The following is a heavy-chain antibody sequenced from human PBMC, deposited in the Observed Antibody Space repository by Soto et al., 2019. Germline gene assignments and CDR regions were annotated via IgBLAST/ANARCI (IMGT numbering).Heavy chain of an antibody. Sequence: PGGSLRLSCAVSGFTFSRFWMGWVRQAPGRGLEWVANIQQDGSEKYYVDSVKGRFTMSKDNVKNSPYLQMNSLGAEDTAVYYCARVRYGGYSYYFDYWGQGALVTVSS. CDR1: GFTFSRFW. V-gene: IGHV3-7*03. D-gene: IGHD4-17*01. J-gene: IGHJ4*02. CDR3: ARVRYGGYSYYFDY. CDR2: IQQDGSEK.